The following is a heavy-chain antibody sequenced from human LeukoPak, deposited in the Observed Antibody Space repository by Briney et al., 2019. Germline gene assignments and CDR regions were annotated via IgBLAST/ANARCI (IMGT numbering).Heavy chain of an antibody. CDR2: SHYSGST. J-gene: IGHJ5*02. Sequence: SETLSLTCTVSGASISSYYWSWIRQPPGKGLEWIGYSHYSGSTNYGPSLKSRVTISVDTSKNQFSLKLSSVTAADTAVYYCARDLEGGMAFDPWGQGTLVTVSS. CDR1: GASISSYY. D-gene: IGHD5-24*01. CDR3: ARDLEGGMAFDP. V-gene: IGHV4-59*01.